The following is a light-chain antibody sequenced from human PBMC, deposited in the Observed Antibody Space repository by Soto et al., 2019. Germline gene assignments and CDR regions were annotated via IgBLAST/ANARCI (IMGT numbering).Light chain of an antibody. CDR1: QTINDW. Sequence: DFQMTQSPSTLPASVGDRVTITCRASQTINDWLAWYQQKPGKVPKLLIYKVSSLESGVPSRFSGSGSGIEFTLTIRSLQPDDFATYYCQQYHLFWTFGQGTKVEIK. V-gene: IGKV1-5*03. CDR3: QQYHLFWT. CDR2: KVS. J-gene: IGKJ1*01.